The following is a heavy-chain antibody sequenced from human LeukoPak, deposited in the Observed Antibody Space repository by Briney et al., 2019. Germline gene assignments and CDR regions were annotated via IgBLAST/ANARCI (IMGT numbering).Heavy chain of an antibody. J-gene: IGHJ4*02. Sequence: PGGSLRLSCAASGFTFSSYSMNWVRQAPGKGLEWVSAISDSGGSTYYADSVKGRFTISRDNSKNTLYLQMNSLRAEDTAVYYCAKDKGLGGYYPQWGQGTLVTVSS. D-gene: IGHD3-22*01. V-gene: IGHV3-23*01. CDR2: ISDSGGST. CDR1: GFTFSSYS. CDR3: AKDKGLGGYYPQ.